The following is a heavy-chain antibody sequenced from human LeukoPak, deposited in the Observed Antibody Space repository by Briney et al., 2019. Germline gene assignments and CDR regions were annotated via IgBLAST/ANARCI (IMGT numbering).Heavy chain of an antibody. Sequence: ASVKVSCKASGGTFSSYAISWVRQAPGQGLEWMGWMNPNSGNTGYAQKFQGRVTLTRNTSISTAYMELSSLRSEDTAVYYCARDYGGNSGWFDPWGQGTLVTVSS. CDR1: GGTFSSYA. J-gene: IGHJ5*02. D-gene: IGHD4-23*01. CDR2: MNPNSGNT. V-gene: IGHV1-8*02. CDR3: ARDYGGNSGWFDP.